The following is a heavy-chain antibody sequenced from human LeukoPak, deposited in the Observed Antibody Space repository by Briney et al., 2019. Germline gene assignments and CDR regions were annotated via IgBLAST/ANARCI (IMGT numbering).Heavy chain of an antibody. CDR1: GYTFTGYY. J-gene: IGHJ3*02. Sequence: ASVKASCKASGYTFTGYYMHWVRQAPGQGLEWMGWINPNSGDTDSVQKFQGRVTMTRDTSITTAYMELSRLRSDDTAVYYCARGGLIVATIFSAFDIWGQGTVVTVSS. CDR3: ARGGLIVATIFSAFDI. CDR2: INPNSGDT. D-gene: IGHD5-12*01. V-gene: IGHV1-2*02.